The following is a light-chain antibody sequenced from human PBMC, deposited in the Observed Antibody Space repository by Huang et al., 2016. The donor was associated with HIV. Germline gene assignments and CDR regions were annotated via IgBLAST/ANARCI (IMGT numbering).Light chain of an antibody. CDR3: QQSYNTPPT. CDR2: GAS. J-gene: IGKJ1*01. V-gene: IGKV1-39*01. Sequence: DIQMTQSPASLSASVGDRVTITCRATQSISNYVNWYQRKPGKAPTILIYGASTLQSGVPARFSGSGSGTDFTLTISSLQPEDFTTYYCQQSYNTPPTFGQGTKVEI. CDR1: QSISNY.